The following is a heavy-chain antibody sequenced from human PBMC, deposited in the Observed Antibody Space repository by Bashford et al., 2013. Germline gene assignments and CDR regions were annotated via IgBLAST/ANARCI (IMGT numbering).Heavy chain of an antibody. D-gene: IGHD3-3*01. Sequence: SETLSLTCAVYGGSFSGYYWSWIRQPPREGGVEWIGEINHSGSTNYNPPLKSRLTMSGDTSKNQFSLKLSSVTAADTAVYYCAAGMTIYGVALPYYFDSWGQGTLVTVSS. CDR2: INHSGST. CDR3: AAGMTIYGVALPYYFDS. J-gene: IGHJ4*02. CDR1: GGSFSGYY. V-gene: IGHV4-34*01.